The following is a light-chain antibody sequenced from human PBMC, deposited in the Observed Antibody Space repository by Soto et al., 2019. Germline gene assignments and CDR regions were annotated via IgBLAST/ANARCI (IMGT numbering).Light chain of an antibody. J-gene: IGKJ4*01. CDR2: GAS. CDR3: EQYGSSPLT. Sequence: EIVLTQSPGTLSLSPGERATLSCRASQSVSSSFLAWYQQTPGQAPGLLIYGASRRATGIPDRFSGRGSGTDFTLTISRLEPEDFAVYYCEQYGSSPLTFGGGTKVDIK. V-gene: IGKV3-20*01. CDR1: QSVSSSF.